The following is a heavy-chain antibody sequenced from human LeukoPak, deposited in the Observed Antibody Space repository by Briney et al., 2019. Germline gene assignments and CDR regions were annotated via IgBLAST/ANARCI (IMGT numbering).Heavy chain of an antibody. Sequence: GASVKVSCKASGGTFSSYAISWVRQSPGQGLEWMGGIIPIFGTANYAQKFQGRVTITADESTSTAYMELSSLRSEDTAVYYCARGDYCSSTSCYPNWFDPWGQGTLVTVSS. V-gene: IGHV1-69*13. CDR2: IIPIFGTA. J-gene: IGHJ5*02. D-gene: IGHD2-2*01. CDR3: ARGDYCSSTSCYPNWFDP. CDR1: GGTFSSYA.